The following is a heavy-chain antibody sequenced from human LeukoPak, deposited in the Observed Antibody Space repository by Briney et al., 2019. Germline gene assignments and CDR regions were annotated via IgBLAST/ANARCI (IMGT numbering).Heavy chain of an antibody. J-gene: IGHJ5*02. CDR3: ARRRAEGGSNGHYNWFDP. Sequence: SETLSLTCTVSGGSISSGGYYWSWIRQHPGKGLEWIGYIYYSGSTYYNPSLKSRVTISVDTSKNQFSLKLSSVTAADTAVYYCARRRAEGGSNGHYNWFDPWGQGILVTVSS. CDR2: IYYSGST. D-gene: IGHD6-13*01. V-gene: IGHV4-31*03. CDR1: GGSISSGGYY.